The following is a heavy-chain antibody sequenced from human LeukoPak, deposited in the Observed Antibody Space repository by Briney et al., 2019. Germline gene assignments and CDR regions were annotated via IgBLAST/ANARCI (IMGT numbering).Heavy chain of an antibody. V-gene: IGHV4-59*01. D-gene: IGHD6-13*01. CDR2: IHYSGST. J-gene: IGHJ4*02. CDR1: GGPISSYY. Sequence: SETLSLTCTVSGGPISSYYWSWIRQPPGKGLEWIGYIHYSGSTNYNPSLQSRVTISVDTSKNQFSVRLSSVTAADTAMYYCARAPYSSSWMYFDYWGQGALVTVSS. CDR3: ARAPYSSSWMYFDY.